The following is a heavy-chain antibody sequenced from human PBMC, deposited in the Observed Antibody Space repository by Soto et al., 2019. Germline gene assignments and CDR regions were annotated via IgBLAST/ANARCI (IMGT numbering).Heavy chain of an antibody. CDR2: INPNSGGT. CDR1: GYTFTGYY. V-gene: IGHV1-2*04. Sequence: ASVKVSCKASGYTFTGYYMHWVRQAPGQGLEWMGWINPNSGGTNYAQKFQGWVTMTRDTSVSTAYMELSRLRSDDTAAYYCAVEYCSSTSCYLNVFDIWAKGTRATVSS. D-gene: IGHD2-2*01. CDR3: AVEYCSSTSCYLNVFDI. J-gene: IGHJ3*02.